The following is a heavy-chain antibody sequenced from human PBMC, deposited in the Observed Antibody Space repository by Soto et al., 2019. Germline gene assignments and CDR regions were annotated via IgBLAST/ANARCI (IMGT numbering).Heavy chain of an antibody. J-gene: IGHJ1*01. CDR2: ISGSGGST. CDR3: AKDRGAGGDSNHFQH. CDR1: GFTFSSYA. D-gene: IGHD3-10*01. Sequence: EVQLLESGGSLVQPGGSLRLSCAASGFTFSSYAMSWVRQAPGKGLEWVSAISGSGGSTYYADSVKGRFTISRDNSKNTLYLQMNSLRAEDTAVYYCAKDRGAGGDSNHFQHWGQGTLVTVSS. V-gene: IGHV3-23*01.